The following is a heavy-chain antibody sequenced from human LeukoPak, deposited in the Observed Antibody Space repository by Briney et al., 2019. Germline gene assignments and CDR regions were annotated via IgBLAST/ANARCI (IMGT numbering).Heavy chain of an antibody. CDR1: GDSIRGFY. J-gene: IGHJ4*02. D-gene: IGHD3/OR15-3a*01. CDR3: ARWNYDIWTGHRYFDY. Sequence: PSETLSLTCNVSGDSIRGFYWAWIRQPPGKGLEWIGYFDNGGGSNYNPALESRVIISVDTSKNQFSLKLRSLTAADTAVYYCARWNYDIWTGHRYFDYWGQGTLVIVSS. V-gene: IGHV4-59*01. CDR2: FDNGGGS.